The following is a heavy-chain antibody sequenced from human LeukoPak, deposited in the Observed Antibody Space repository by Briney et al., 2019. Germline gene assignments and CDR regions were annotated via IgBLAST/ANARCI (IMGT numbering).Heavy chain of an antibody. CDR1: GGSFSGYY. CDR2: INHSGST. V-gene: IGHV4-34*01. CDR3: ARGKSRPLRLRYYGMDV. D-gene: IGHD2-15*01. Sequence: SETLSLACAVYGGSFSGYYWSWIRQPPGKGLEWIGEINHSGSTNYNPSLKSRVTISVDTSKNQFSLKLSSVTAADTAVYYCARGKSRPLRLRYYGMDVWGQGTTVTVSS. J-gene: IGHJ6*02.